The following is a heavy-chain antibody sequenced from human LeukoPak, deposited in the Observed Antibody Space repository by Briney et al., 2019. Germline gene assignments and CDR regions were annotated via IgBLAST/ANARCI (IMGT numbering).Heavy chain of an antibody. CDR2: ISYDGSNK. CDR3: ASQKAVAGYPIY. Sequence: GRSLRLSCAASGFTFSSYAMHWVRRAPGKGLEWVAVISYDGSNKYYADSVKGRFTISRDNSKNTLYLQMNSLRAEDTAVYYCASQKAVAGYPIYWGQGTLVTVSS. D-gene: IGHD6-19*01. CDR1: GFTFSSYA. V-gene: IGHV3-30*04. J-gene: IGHJ4*02.